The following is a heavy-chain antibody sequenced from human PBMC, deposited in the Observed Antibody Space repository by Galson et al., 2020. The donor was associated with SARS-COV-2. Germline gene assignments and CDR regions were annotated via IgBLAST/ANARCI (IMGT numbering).Heavy chain of an antibody. J-gene: IGHJ4*02. CDR1: GFAFSDYA. D-gene: IGHD6-19*01. CDR2: LSSTGGTS. Sequence: GGSLSLSCSASGFAFSDYAMHWVRQAPGKGLQYVSALSSTGGTSFYADSVSGRFTMSRDNSKNTFYLQMTGLRVEYTGFYYCLAYSSTRHNYWCKKSLVTVSS. V-gene: IGHV3-64D*09. CDR3: LAYSSTRHNY.